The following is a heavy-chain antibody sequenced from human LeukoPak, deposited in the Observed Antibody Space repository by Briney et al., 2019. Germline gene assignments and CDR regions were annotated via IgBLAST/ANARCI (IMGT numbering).Heavy chain of an antibody. CDR3: ARDGATSRFDY. CDR2: IYYSGST. CDR1: GGSISSYY. J-gene: IGHJ4*02. D-gene: IGHD5-12*01. Sequence: PSESLSLTCTVSGGSISSYYWSWIRQPPGKGLEWIGYIYYSGSTNYNPSLKSRVTISVVTSKNQFSLMLSSVTAADTAVYYCARDGATSRFDYWGQGTLVTVSS. V-gene: IGHV4-59*01.